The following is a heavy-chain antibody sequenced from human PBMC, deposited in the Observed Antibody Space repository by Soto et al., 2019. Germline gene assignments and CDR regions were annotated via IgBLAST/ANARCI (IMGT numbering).Heavy chain of an antibody. V-gene: IGHV3-7*01. CDR1: GFTFSSYW. J-gene: IGHJ3*02. CDR2: IKQDGSEK. D-gene: IGHD3-3*01. CDR3: ARADEYYDFWSGYYPHDAFDI. Sequence: GGSLRLSCAASGFTFSSYWMGWVRQAPGKGLEWVANIKQDGSEKYYVDSVKGRFTISRDNAKNSLYLQMNSLRAEDTAVYYCARADEYYDFWSGYYPHDAFDIWGQGTMVTVSS.